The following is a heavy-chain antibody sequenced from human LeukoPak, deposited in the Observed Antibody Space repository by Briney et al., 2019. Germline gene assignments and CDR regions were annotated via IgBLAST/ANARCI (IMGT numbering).Heavy chain of an antibody. V-gene: IGHV3-30-3*01. J-gene: IGHJ4*02. CDR2: ISYDGYDK. CDR1: AYTFRTYA. CDR3: ARGGDIVVVPAAMSLDY. D-gene: IGHD2-2*01. Sequence: PGRSLRLSCAASAYTFRTYAMHWVHQAPGKGLEWVAFISYDGYDKYYADSVKGRFTISRDNSKNTLYLQMNSLRAEDTAVYYCARGGDIVVVPAAMSLDYWGQGTLVTVSS.